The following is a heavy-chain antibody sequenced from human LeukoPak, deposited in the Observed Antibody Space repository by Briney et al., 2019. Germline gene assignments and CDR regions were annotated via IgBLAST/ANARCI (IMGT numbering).Heavy chain of an antibody. Sequence: PGGSLRLSCAASGFTFSSYAMSWVRQAPGKGLEWVSYITSSGAATYYADSVKGRFTISRDNSDNTLYLQMNSLRAEDTAVYYCAKDRPNYYGSNGHYYKLNGDCWGQGTLVTLSS. V-gene: IGHV3-23*01. CDR3: AKDRPNYYGSNGHYYKLNGDC. CDR2: ITSSGAAT. D-gene: IGHD3-22*01. J-gene: IGHJ4*02. CDR1: GFTFSSYA.